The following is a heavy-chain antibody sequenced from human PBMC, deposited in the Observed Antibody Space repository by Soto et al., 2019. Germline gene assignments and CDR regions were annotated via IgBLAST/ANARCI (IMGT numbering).Heavy chain of an antibody. Sequence: ASVKVSCKASGYTFTSYGISWVRQAPGQGLEWMGWISAYNGNTNYAQKLQGRVTMATDTSTSTAYMELRSLRSDDTAVYYCARVGVQLPRYNWFDPWGQGTLVTVSS. CDR1: GYTFTSYG. CDR2: ISAYNGNT. V-gene: IGHV1-18*01. J-gene: IGHJ5*02. CDR3: ARVGVQLPRYNWFDP. D-gene: IGHD1-1*01.